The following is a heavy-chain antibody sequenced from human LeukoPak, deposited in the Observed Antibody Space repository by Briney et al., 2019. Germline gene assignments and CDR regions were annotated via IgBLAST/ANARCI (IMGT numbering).Heavy chain of an antibody. Sequence: GESLKISCKGSGYTFTIYWIGWVRQMPGKGLEWMGIIYPGGSDTRYSPSFQGQVTISADTSISTAYLQWSSLKASDTAVYYCARHRPNSNSGQFDPWRQGTLVTVSS. CDR2: IYPGGSDT. CDR3: ARHRPNSNSGQFDP. J-gene: IGHJ5*02. D-gene: IGHD4-11*01. V-gene: IGHV5-51*01. CDR1: GYTFTIYW.